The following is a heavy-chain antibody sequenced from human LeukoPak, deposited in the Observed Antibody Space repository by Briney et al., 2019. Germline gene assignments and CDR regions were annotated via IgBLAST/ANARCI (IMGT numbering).Heavy chain of an antibody. CDR2: ITWNSGSR. CDR1: GFTVSSNY. V-gene: IGHV3-9*01. CDR3: AKDTGSSSWNYFDY. Sequence: GGSLRLSCAASGFTVSSNYMSWVRQAPGKGLEWVSGITWNSGSRDYADSVKGRFTISRDNARNSLDLQMNSLRAEDTAFYYCAKDTGSSSWNYFDYWGQGTLVTVSS. D-gene: IGHD6-13*01. J-gene: IGHJ4*02.